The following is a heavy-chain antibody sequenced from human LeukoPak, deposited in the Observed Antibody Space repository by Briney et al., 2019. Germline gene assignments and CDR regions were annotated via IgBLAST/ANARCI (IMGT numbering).Heavy chain of an antibody. V-gene: IGHV3-7*01. J-gene: IGHJ4*02. CDR3: ARCTTGKTFGSLREIKKSREIDY. D-gene: IGHD1-1*01. CDR1: GFTFSSYE. Sequence: GGSLRLSCAASGFTFSSYEMTWVRQAPGKGLEWVANIKQDGSEKYYVDSVKGRFTISRDNAKNSLYLQMNSLRAEDTAVYYCARCTTGKTFGSLREIKKSREIDYWGQGTLVTVSS. CDR2: IKQDGSEK.